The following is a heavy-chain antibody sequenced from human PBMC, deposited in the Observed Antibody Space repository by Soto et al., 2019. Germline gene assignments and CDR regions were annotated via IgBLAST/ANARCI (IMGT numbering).Heavy chain of an antibody. J-gene: IGHJ4*02. Sequence: GSLRLSCAASGFTFSDYAMSWVRQAPGKGLEWVSGIGGSGDSTYYADSVTGRFTISRGRSKNILYLQMNSLRAEDTALYYCVRDKVGVDVYYFDYWGLGTLVTVSS. V-gene: IGHV3-23*01. CDR3: VRDKVGVDVYYFDY. CDR2: IGGSGDST. D-gene: IGHD5-12*01. CDR1: GFTFSDYA.